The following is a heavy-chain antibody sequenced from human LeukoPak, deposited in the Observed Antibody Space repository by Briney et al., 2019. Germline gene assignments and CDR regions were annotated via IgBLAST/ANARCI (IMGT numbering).Heavy chain of an antibody. CDR2: IYHSGPT. D-gene: IGHD6-13*01. V-gene: IGHV4-38-2*02. Sequence: SETLSLTCTVSGYSISSGYYGGWIRQPPGQGLELIWSIYHSGPTYYTPSLQSRVTISVHPSKNQFSLKLSSVTAADTAVYYCARRSSRAQNWFDPWGQGTLVTVSS. CDR3: ARRSSRAQNWFDP. CDR1: GYSISSGYY. J-gene: IGHJ5*02.